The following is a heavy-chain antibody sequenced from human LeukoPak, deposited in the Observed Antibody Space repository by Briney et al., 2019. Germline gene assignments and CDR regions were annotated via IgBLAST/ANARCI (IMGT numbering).Heavy chain of an antibody. D-gene: IGHD3-22*01. CDR3: ARGYDYYDSCGYGY. V-gene: IGHV4-34*01. Sequence: SETLSLTCAVYGGSFSGYYXXXXXXPXXXXLXXXXXXXHXXSTXYNXXXXXXXTXSXDXXKNQFSLKLSSVTAADTAVYYCARGYDYYDSCGYGYWGQGTLVTVSS. J-gene: IGHJ4*02. CDR2: XXHXXST. CDR1: GGSFSGYY.